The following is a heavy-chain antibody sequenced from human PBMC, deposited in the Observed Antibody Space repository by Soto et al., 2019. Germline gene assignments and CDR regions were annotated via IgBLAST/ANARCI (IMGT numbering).Heavy chain of an antibody. CDR3: AGKGSGDYALAY. J-gene: IGHJ4*02. V-gene: IGHV2-5*01. CDR1: GFSLSTGGVG. Sequence: QITLKESGPALVKPTQTLTLTCTLSGFSLSTGGVGVGWIRQSPGKALEWLAVIYWNDVKHYSPTLERRLTITKGTAEGAVVLTMTTMDPVDTATYYCAGKGSGDYALAYWGQGMVVTVSS. D-gene: IGHD4-17*01. CDR2: IYWNDVK.